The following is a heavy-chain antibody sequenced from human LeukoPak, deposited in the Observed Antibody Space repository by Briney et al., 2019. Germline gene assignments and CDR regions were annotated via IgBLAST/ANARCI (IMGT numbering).Heavy chain of an antibody. V-gene: IGHV1-8*01. CDR3: ARGQKDTEDFDY. CDR1: GYTFTSYD. D-gene: IGHD5-18*01. CDR2: MNPNSGNT. J-gene: IGHJ4*02. Sequence: ASVKVSCKASGYTFTSYDINWVRQATGQGLEWMGWMNPNSGNTGYAQKFQGRVTMTRNTSISTAYMELSSLRSEGTAVYYCARGQKDTEDFDYWGQGTLVTVSS.